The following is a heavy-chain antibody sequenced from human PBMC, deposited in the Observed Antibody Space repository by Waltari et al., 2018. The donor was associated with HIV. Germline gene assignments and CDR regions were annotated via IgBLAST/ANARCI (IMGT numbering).Heavy chain of an antibody. CDR2: IYTSGST. J-gene: IGHJ4*02. D-gene: IGHD5-18*01. Sequence: QVQLQESGPGLVKPSQTLSLTCTVSGGSISSGSYYWSWTRQPAGKGMEWMGRIYTSGSTNYNPSLKSRVTISVDTSKNQFSLKLSSVTAADTAVYYCASLTGGYSYSDYWGQGTLVTVSS. CDR3: ASLTGGYSYSDY. CDR1: GGSISSGSYY. V-gene: IGHV4-61*02.